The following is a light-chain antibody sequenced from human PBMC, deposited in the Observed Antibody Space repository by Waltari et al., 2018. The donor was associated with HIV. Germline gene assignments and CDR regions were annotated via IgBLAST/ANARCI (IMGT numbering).Light chain of an antibody. Sequence: SSELMQPPSVSLSPGQTAGITCSGDGLPKRYGYWYRQQSSQAPLLVIYMYATPPSDIPERFSGSTSPSMATLTITGTQVDDEAVYFCYSTDGSGHERGLFGGGTKLTVL. V-gene: IGLV3-10*01. CDR3: YSTDGSGHERGL. CDR2: MYA. CDR1: GLPKRY. J-gene: IGLJ2*01.